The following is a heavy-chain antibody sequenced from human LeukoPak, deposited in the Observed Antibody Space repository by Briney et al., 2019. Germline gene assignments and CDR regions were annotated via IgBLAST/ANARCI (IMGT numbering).Heavy chain of an antibody. Sequence: GGSLRLSCAASGFNFITAAMTWVRQAPGKGLEWVSLIGSSGGSTYYADSVKGRFTISRDNFNHTLSLQMNSLRVEDTAVYYCVKDIQLSTWGLGTMVTVSS. D-gene: IGHD5-24*01. CDR3: VKDIQLST. CDR2: IGSSGGST. J-gene: IGHJ3*01. V-gene: IGHV3-23*01. CDR1: GFNFITAA.